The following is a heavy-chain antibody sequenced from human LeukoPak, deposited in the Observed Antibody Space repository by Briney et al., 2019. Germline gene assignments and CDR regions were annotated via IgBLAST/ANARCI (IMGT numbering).Heavy chain of an antibody. CDR2: INGDGTRT. CDR1: GFTFSSSV. V-gene: IGHV3-23*01. D-gene: IGHD5-12*01. Sequence: PGGSLRLSCAASGFTFSSSVMSWVRQAPGKGLEWVSTINGDGTRTYYSVSSNGRFIISRDNSMNTLYLQMSGLRAEDTAVYYCARDQGGYSTDFNFWGQGTLVTVSS. CDR3: ARDQGGYSTDFNF. J-gene: IGHJ4*02.